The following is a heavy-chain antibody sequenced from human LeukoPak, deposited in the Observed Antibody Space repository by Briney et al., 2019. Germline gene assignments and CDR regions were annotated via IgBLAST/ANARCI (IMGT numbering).Heavy chain of an antibody. CDR3: AREVADYGGYYYYHYMDV. D-gene: IGHD4-23*01. Sequence: SETLSLTCTVSGGSISSYYWSWIRQPAGKGLEWIGRIYTSGSNNYNPSLKSRVTMSVDTSKNQFPLKLSSVTAADTAMYYCAREVADYGGYYYYHYMDVWGKGTTVTISS. CDR2: IYTSGSN. CDR1: GGSISSYY. J-gene: IGHJ6*03. V-gene: IGHV4-4*07.